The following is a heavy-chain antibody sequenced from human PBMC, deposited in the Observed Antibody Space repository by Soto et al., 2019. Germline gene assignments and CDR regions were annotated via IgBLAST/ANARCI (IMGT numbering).Heavy chain of an antibody. V-gene: IGHV3-33*01. CDR1: GFTFSSYG. D-gene: IGHD1-7*01. CDR3: ARDKEGRYNWNYGPYETNWFDP. J-gene: IGHJ5*02. CDR2: IWYDGSNK. Sequence: GGSLRLSCAASGFTFSSYGMHWVRQAPGKGLEWVAVIWYDGSNKYYADSVKGRFTISRDNSKNTLYLQMNSLRAEDTAVYYCARDKEGRYNWNYGPYETNWFDPWGQGTLVTVSS.